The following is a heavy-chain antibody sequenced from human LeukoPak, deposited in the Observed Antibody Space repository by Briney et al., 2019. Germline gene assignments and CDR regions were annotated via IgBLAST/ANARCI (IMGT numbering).Heavy chain of an antibody. CDR2: ISGSGGST. D-gene: IGHD3-10*01. CDR1: GFTFSSYG. CDR3: AREQLLWFGELLGGYYFDY. V-gene: IGHV3-23*01. J-gene: IGHJ4*02. Sequence: PGGTLRLSCAASGFTFSSYGMSWVRRAPGKGLEWVSAISGSGGSTYYADSVKGRFTISRDNSKNTLYLQMNSLRAEDTAVYYCAREQLLWFGELLGGYYFDYWGQGTLVTVSS.